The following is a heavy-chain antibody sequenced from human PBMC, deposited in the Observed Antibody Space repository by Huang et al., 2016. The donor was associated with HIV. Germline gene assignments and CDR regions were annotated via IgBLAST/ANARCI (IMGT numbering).Heavy chain of an antibody. J-gene: IGHJ4*02. CDR1: GFSISSYW. CDR3: ARDPRIQSWLNFFDY. V-gene: IGHV3-74*01. D-gene: IGHD3-22*01. Sequence: EVQLVESGGGLVQPGGSLRLSCAASGFSISSYWMHWVRQAPGKGLGCGSRINGDGRSTSYAYSVKGRFTISRDNAKNTLYLQMNSLRAEDTAVYYCARDPRIQSWLNFFDYWGQGTLVSVSS. CDR2: INGDGRST.